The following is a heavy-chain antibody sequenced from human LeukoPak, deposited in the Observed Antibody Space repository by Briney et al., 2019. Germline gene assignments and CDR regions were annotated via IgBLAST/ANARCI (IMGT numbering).Heavy chain of an antibody. CDR3: AREGSAMMVRGANDAFDI. D-gene: IGHD3-10*01. CDR2: INPSGGST. V-gene: IGHV1-46*01. Sequence: ASVKVSCKASGYTFTSYYMHWVRQAPGQGLEWMGIINPSGGSTSYAQKFQGRVTMTRDMSTSTVYIELSSLRSEDTAVYYCAREGSAMMVRGANDAFDIWGQGTMVTVSS. J-gene: IGHJ3*02. CDR1: GYTFTSYY.